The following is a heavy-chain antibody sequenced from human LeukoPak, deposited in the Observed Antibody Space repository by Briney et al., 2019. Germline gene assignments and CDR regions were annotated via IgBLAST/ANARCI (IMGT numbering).Heavy chain of an antibody. V-gene: IGHV3-74*01. J-gene: IGHJ4*02. CDR1: GFTFSSYW. CDR3: ARGGVGCFDY. Sequence: GGSLRLSCAASGFTFSSYWIHWVRQAPGKGLVWVSHINSDGSSATYADSVKGRLTISRDNAKNTVYLEMNSLRAEDTAVYYCARGGVGCFDYWGQGTLVTVSS. CDR2: INSDGSSA. D-gene: IGHD6-19*01.